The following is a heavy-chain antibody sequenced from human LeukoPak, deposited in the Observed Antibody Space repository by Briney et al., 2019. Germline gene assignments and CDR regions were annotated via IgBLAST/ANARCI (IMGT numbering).Heavy chain of an antibody. J-gene: IGHJ4*02. CDR2: IYSGGST. Sequence: PGGSLRLSCAASGFTVSSNYMRWVRQAPGKGLEWGSVIYSGGSTYYAESVKGRFTICRDNSKNTLYLQMNSLRAEDTAVYYCARDPDDILTGYLGYWGQGTLVTVSS. CDR1: GFTVSSNY. D-gene: IGHD3-9*01. CDR3: ARDPDDILTGYLGY. V-gene: IGHV3-66*01.